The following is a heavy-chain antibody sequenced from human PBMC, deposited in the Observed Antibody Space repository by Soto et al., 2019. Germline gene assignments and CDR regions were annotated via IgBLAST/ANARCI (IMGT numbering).Heavy chain of an antibody. CDR2: ISGSGGST. J-gene: IGHJ4*02. CDR1: GFTFSSYA. V-gene: IGHV3-23*01. CDR3: AKGNWENDPWRVSYFDY. Sequence: GGSLRLSCAASGFTFSSYAMSWVRQAPGKGLEWVSAISGSGGSTYYADSVKGRFTISRDNSKNTLYRQMNSLRAEDTAVYYCAKGNWENDPWRVSYFDYWGQGTLVTVSS. D-gene: IGHD1-1*01.